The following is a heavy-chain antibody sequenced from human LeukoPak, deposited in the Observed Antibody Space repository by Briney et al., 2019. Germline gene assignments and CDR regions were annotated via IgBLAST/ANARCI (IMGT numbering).Heavy chain of an antibody. CDR3: ARGAIGEDWFDP. CDR1: GGSISSSSYY. J-gene: IGHJ5*02. D-gene: IGHD2-21*01. V-gene: IGHV4-39*07. CDR2: IYYSGST. Sequence: PSETLSLTCTVSGGSISSSSYYWGWFRQPPGKGLEWIGSIYYSGSTYYNPSLKSRVTISVDTSKNQFSLKLNSVTAADTALYYCARGAIGEDWFDPWGQGTLVTVSS.